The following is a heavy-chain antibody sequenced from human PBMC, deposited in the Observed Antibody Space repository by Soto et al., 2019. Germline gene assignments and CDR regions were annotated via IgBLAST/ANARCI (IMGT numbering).Heavy chain of an antibody. D-gene: IGHD1-26*01. CDR1: GGSIGSGDYY. CDR3: ARELVGAINWFDP. V-gene: IGHV4-30-4*01. CDR2: IYYSGST. Sequence: SETLSLTCTVSGGSIGSGDYYWSWIRQPPGKGLEWIGYIYYSGSTYYNPSLKSRVTISVDTSKNQFSLKLSSVTAADTAVYYCARELVGAINWFDPWGQGTLVTVSS. J-gene: IGHJ5*02.